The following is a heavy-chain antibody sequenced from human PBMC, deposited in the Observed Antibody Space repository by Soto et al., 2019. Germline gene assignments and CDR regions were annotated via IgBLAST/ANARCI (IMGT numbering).Heavy chain of an antibody. D-gene: IGHD6-13*01. Sequence: SETLSLTCAVYGGSFGCYYGSWIRQPPGKGLEWIGEINHSGSTNYNPSLKSRVTISVDTSKNQFSLKLSSVTAADTAVYYCARGGQQLVRDYFDYWGQGTLVTVSS. CDR2: INHSGST. V-gene: IGHV4-34*01. J-gene: IGHJ4*02. CDR1: GGSFGCYY. CDR3: ARGGQQLVRDYFDY.